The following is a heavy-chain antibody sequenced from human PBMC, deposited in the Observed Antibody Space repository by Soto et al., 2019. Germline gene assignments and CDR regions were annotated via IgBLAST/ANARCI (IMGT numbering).Heavy chain of an antibody. CDR1: GGSISSTTFY. J-gene: IGHJ4*02. Sequence: QLQLQQSGPGLVKPSETLSLTCTVSGGSISSTTFYWGWIRQPPGKGLEWIGSIYFGGTTYYNLSLKGRVTIAVDTSKSHFSLTVRSVTAADTAVYYCARLGSGRGGNCYPDSWGQGTLVTVSS. V-gene: IGHV4-39*02. CDR3: ARLGSGRGGNCYPDS. D-gene: IGHD2-15*01. CDR2: IYFGGTT.